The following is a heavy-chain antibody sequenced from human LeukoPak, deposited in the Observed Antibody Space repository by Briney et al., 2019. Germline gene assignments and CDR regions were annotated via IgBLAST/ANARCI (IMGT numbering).Heavy chain of an antibody. D-gene: IGHD3-22*01. V-gene: IGHV1-69*04. CDR1: GGTFSSYA. CDR2: IIPILGIA. J-gene: IGHJ1*01. Sequence: RASVKVSCKASGGTFSSYAISWVRQAPGQGLEWMGRIIPILGIANYAQKFQGRVTITADKSTSTAYMELSSLRSEDTAVYYCARGSGYYDSSGSRVGYFQHWGQGTLVTVSS. CDR3: ARGSGYYDSSGSRVGYFQH.